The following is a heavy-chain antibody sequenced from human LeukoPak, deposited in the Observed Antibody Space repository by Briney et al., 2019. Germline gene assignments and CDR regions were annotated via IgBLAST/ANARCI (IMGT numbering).Heavy chain of an antibody. CDR3: ARDRDYAFDY. J-gene: IGHJ4*02. D-gene: IGHD4-17*01. V-gene: IGHV3-33*01. CDR2: IWYDGSNK. CDR1: GFTFSSYG. Sequence: GGSLRLSCAASGFTFSSYGMHWVRQAPGKGLEWVAVIWYDGSNKYYADSVKGRFTISRDNAKNSLYLQMDSLRDEDTAVYYCARDRDYAFDYWGQGTLVTVSS.